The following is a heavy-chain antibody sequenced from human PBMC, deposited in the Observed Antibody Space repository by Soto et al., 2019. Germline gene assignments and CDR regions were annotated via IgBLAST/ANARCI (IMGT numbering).Heavy chain of an antibody. Sequence: SETLSLTCAVYGGSFSGYYWSWIRQPPGKGLEWIGEINNSGSTKYNPSLKSRVTISVDTSKNQFSLKLSSVTAADTAVYYCARSGMVRGVILQYYDGMDVWGQGTTVT. CDR2: INNSGST. J-gene: IGHJ6*02. CDR1: GGSFSGYY. D-gene: IGHD3-10*01. V-gene: IGHV4-34*01. CDR3: ARSGMVRGVILQYYDGMDV.